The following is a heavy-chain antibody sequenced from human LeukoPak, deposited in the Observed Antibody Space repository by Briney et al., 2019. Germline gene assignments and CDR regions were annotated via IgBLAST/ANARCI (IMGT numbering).Heavy chain of an antibody. D-gene: IGHD3-22*01. V-gene: IGHV5-51*01. CDR1: GYSFTSYW. CDR2: IYPGDSDT. CDR3: AVVQRPVYYYDSSGGRGYFDY. Sequence: RGESLKISCKGSGYSFTSYWIGWVRQMPGKGLEWMGIIYPGDSDTRYSPSFQGQVTISADKSISTAYLQWSSLKASDTAMYYCAVVQRPVYYYDSSGGRGYFDYWGQGTLVTVSS. J-gene: IGHJ4*02.